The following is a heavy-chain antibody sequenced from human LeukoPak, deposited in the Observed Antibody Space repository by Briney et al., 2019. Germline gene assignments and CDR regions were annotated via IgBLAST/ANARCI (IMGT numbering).Heavy chain of an antibody. V-gene: IGHV4-59*01. D-gene: IGHD6-19*01. CDR3: ARDGDISGWNVPYYFDS. Sequence: SETLSLTCTVSGGSITGYHWTWIRQPPGKGLEWIGYISYGGSTSYNPSLKSRVTMSVDTLDNQFALKLRSVTAADTAVYYCARDGDISGWNVPYYFDSWGQGSLVTVSS. CDR2: ISYGGST. J-gene: IGHJ4*02. CDR1: GGSITGYH.